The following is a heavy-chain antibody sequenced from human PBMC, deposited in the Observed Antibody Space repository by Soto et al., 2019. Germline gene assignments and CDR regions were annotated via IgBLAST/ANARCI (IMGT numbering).Heavy chain of an antibody. J-gene: IGHJ6*02. Sequence: LRLYCAASGFTFSSYSMNWVRQAPGKGLEWVSSISSSCSYIYYADSVKGRFTISRDNSKNTLDLQMNSLRAEDTAVYYCAKGAKLLRFLEWSPTTMDVWGQGTTGTVCS. D-gene: IGHD3-3*01. V-gene: IGHV3-21*01. CDR2: ISSSCSYI. CDR3: AKGAKLLRFLEWSPTTMDV. CDR1: GFTFSSYS.